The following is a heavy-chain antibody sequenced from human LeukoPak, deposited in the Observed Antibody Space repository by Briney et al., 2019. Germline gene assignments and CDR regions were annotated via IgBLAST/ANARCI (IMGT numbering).Heavy chain of an antibody. CDR3: ARDSFPYYYDSSGYSEFDY. J-gene: IGHJ4*02. CDR1: GGSISSSSYY. D-gene: IGHD3-22*01. V-gene: IGHV4-39*07. Sequence: SETLSLTCSVSGGSISSSSYYWGWIRQPSGRGLEWIGSIYYSGSTYYNPSLKSRVTISVDTSKNQFSPKLSSVTAADTAVYYCARDSFPYYYDSSGYSEFDYWGQGTLVTVSS. CDR2: IYYSGST.